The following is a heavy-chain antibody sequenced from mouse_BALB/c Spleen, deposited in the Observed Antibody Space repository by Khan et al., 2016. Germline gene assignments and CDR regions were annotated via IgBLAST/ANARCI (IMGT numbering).Heavy chain of an antibody. CDR1: GFDFRRYW. CDR2: INPDSRTI. Sequence: EVKLLESGGGLVQPGGSLKLSCAASGFDFRRYWMSWVRQAPGKGLEWIGEINPDSRTINYSPSLKDKFTISRDNAKSTLYLQMSKVRSEDTALDYCARAGYYGYLAYWGQGTLVSVSA. CDR3: ARAGYYGYLAY. V-gene: IGHV4-1*02. D-gene: IGHD1-1*01. J-gene: IGHJ3*01.